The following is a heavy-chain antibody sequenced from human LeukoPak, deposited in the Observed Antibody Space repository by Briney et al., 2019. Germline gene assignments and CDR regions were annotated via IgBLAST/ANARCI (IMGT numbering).Heavy chain of an antibody. J-gene: IGHJ5*02. Sequence: SETLSLTCTVSGGSISSYYWIWIRQPAGRGLDWIGRIHTSGNTNYSPALKSGVTMSVDTYNNQVALKLYSVTAADTAVYYFAGVKYGSGSYYNYRNNWFDPWGQGTLVTVSS. CDR2: IHTSGNT. CDR1: GGSISSYY. D-gene: IGHD3-10*01. CDR3: AGVKYGSGSYYNYRNNWFDP. V-gene: IGHV4-4*07.